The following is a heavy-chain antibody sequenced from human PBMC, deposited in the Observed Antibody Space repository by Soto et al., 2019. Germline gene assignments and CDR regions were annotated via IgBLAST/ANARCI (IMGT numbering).Heavy chain of an antibody. J-gene: IGHJ6*03. CDR3: ARDRDGDSYNYYYYYMDV. Sequence: SVKVSCKASGGTFSSYAISWVRQAPGQGLEWMGGIIPIFGTANYAQKFQGRVTITADESTSTDYMELNSLRAEDTAVYYCARDRDGDSYNYYYYYMDVWGKGTTVTVSS. CDR1: GGTFSSYA. V-gene: IGHV1-69*13. D-gene: IGHD4-17*01. CDR2: IIPIFGTA.